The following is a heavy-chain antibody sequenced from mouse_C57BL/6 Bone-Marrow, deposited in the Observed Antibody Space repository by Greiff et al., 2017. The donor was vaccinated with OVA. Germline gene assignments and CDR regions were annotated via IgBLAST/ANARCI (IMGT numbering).Heavy chain of an antibody. CDR3: ASPKLTGTLYAMDY. CDR1: GFTFTDYY. Sequence: VQLMESGGGLVQPGGSLSLSCAASGFTFTDYYMSWVRQPPGKALEWLGFIRNKANGYTTEYSASVKGRFTISRDNSQSILYLQMNALRAEDSATYYCASPKLTGTLYAMDYWGQGTSVTVSS. CDR2: IRNKANGYTT. J-gene: IGHJ4*01. D-gene: IGHD4-1*01. V-gene: IGHV7-3*01.